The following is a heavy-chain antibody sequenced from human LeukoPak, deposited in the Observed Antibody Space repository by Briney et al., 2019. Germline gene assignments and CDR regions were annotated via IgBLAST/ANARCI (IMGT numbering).Heavy chain of an antibody. CDR2: IYHSGST. CDR3: ARERVEQLVENWFDP. CDR1: GGSISGGGYY. D-gene: IGHD6-6*01. V-gene: IGHV4-30-2*01. Sequence: SETLSLTCTVSGGSISGGGYYWSWIRQPPGKGLEWIGYIYHSGSTYYNPSLKSRVTISVDRSKNQFSLKLSSVTAADTAVYYCARERVEQLVENWFDPWGQGTLVTVSS. J-gene: IGHJ5*02.